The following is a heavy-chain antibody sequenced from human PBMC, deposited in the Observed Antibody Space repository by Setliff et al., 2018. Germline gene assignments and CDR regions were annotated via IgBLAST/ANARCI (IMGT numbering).Heavy chain of an antibody. CDR2: ISPYYGST. D-gene: IGHD2-2*01. CDR3: ARSTSWFSTNY. J-gene: IGHJ4*02. CDR1: GYSFTVFG. Sequence: ASVKVSCKTSGYSFTVFGISWVRQAPGQGLEWMGWISPYYGSTDYAQKFQGRVTMTTDTSTSTAYMELTRLTTDDTALYYCARSTSWFSTNYWGQGTPVTVSS. V-gene: IGHV1-18*01.